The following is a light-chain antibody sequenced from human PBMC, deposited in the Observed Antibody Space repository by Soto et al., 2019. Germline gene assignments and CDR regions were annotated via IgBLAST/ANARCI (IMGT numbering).Light chain of an antibody. CDR2: DVS. J-gene: IGLJ2*01. CDR1: SSDVGDYNY. CDR3: SSYTRSSTLRV. Sequence: QSVLTQPASVSGSPGQSITISCTGTSSDVGDYNYVSWYQQYPGKAPKLMIYDVSNRPSGVSNRFSGSKSGNTASLSISGLHAEDEADYYCSSYTRSSTLRVFGGGTKLTVL. V-gene: IGLV2-14*01.